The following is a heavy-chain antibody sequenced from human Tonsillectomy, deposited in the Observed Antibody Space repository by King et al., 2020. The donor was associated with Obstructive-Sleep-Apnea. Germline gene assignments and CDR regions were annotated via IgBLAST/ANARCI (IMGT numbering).Heavy chain of an antibody. CDR3: AGVALGKGTFDN. CDR1: GGSLSNSGYY. J-gene: IGHJ3*02. V-gene: IGHV4-31*03. D-gene: IGHD1-26*01. CDR2: IFYNGNT. Sequence: PLQESGPGLVRPSQTLSLTCSVSGGSLSNSGYYWSWIRQHPGKGLEWIGYIFYNGNTDYNPSLKSRLTISVDTTKNQFSLKLTSVTAADTAVYYCAGVALGKGTFDNWGQGATVAVSS.